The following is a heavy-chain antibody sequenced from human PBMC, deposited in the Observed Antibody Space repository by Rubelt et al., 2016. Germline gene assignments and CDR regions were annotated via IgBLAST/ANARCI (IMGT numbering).Heavy chain of an antibody. V-gene: IGHV3-33*01. J-gene: IGHJ4*02. Sequence: EWVAVIWYDGSNKYYADSVKGRFTISRDNSKNTLYLQMNSQRAEDTAVYYCAREGDIVGATTAFDNWGQGALVTVSS. D-gene: IGHD1-26*01. CDR3: AREGDIVGATTAFDN. CDR2: IWYDGSNK.